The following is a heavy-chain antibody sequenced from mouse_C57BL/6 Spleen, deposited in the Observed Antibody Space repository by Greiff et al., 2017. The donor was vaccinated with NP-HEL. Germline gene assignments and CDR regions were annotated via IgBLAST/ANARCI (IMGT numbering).Heavy chain of an antibody. D-gene: IGHD2-2*01. CDR1: GFSLTSYG. J-gene: IGHJ3*01. V-gene: IGHV2-6*03. CDR2: IWSDGST. CDR3: ATQYGYDGAWFAY. Sequence: VKLKESGPGLVAPSQSLSITCTVSGFSLTSYGVHWVRQPPGKGLEWLVVIWSDGSTTYNSALKSRLSISKDNSKSQVFLKMNSLQTDDTAMYYCATQYGYDGAWFAYWGQGTLVTVSA.